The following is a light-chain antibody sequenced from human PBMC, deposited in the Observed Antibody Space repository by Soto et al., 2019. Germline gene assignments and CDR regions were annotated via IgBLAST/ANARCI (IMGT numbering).Light chain of an antibody. J-gene: IGKJ4*01. V-gene: IGKV1-5*01. CDR2: DAS. CDR3: QQYHIYPLT. Sequence: DIQMTQSPSTLPASVGDRVTITCRASQSIITSLAWFQQAPGKAPKILISDASSLKSGVPSRFSGSGSGTEFTLTISSLQPDDFATYYCQQYHIYPLTFGGGTKVEV. CDR1: QSIITS.